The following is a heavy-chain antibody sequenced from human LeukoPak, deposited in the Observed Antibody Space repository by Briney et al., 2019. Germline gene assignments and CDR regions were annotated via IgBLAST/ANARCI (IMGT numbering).Heavy chain of an antibody. Sequence: GWSLTLACAVAGFTVSMYSGIWDHQAQRNWRAWVASISRSSHYIYYEDSVKVRFSISRDHGRNSLYLQMNSLRAEDTAVYYCARDSRFLEWLLSYWGQGTLVTVSS. CDR2: ISRSSHYI. D-gene: IGHD3-3*01. CDR3: ARDSRFLEWLLSY. V-gene: IGHV3-21*01. CDR1: GFTVSMYS. J-gene: IGHJ4*02.